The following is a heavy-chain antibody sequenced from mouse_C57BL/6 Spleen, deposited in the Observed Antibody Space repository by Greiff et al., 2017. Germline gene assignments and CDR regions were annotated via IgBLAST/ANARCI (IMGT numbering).Heavy chain of an antibody. V-gene: IGHV1-82*01. D-gene: IGHD4-1*01. J-gene: IGHJ2*01. Sequence: VNVVESGPELVKPGASVKISCKASGYAFSSSWMNWVKQRPGKGLEWIGRIYPGDGDTNYNGKFKGKATLTADKSSSTAYMQLSSLTSEDSAVYFCARGGLGGGFDYWGQGTTLTVSS. CDR2: IYPGDGDT. CDR1: GYAFSSSW. CDR3: ARGGLGGGFDY.